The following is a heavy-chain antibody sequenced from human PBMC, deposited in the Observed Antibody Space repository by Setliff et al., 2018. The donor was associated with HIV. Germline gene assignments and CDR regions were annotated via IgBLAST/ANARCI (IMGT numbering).Heavy chain of an antibody. V-gene: IGHV4-4*07. D-gene: IGHD1-20*01. CDR3: ARGIGTRYNYYMDV. Sequence: PSETLSLTCTVSGGSISGDFWNWFRQPAGKGLESLGRIYTSGNMIYNPSLKSRVTMSADTSRNQLSLKLSSVTAADTAVYYCARGIGTRYNYYMDVWGIGTTVTVSS. J-gene: IGHJ6*03. CDR1: GGSISGDF. CDR2: IYTSGNM.